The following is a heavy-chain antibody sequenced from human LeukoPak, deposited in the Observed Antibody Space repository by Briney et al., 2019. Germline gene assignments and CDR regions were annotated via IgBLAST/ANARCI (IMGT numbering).Heavy chain of an antibody. CDR3: ARDGRAGSLFAY. CDR1: GGSISGYY. Sequence: PSETLSLTCTVSGGSISGYYRSWIRQPPGKGLEWVGYISYSGSTNYNPSLKSRVTISVDTSKNQFSLKLSSVTAADTAIYYCARDGRAGSLFAYWGQGTLVTVSS. CDR2: ISYSGST. J-gene: IGHJ4*02. V-gene: IGHV4-59*01. D-gene: IGHD6-19*01.